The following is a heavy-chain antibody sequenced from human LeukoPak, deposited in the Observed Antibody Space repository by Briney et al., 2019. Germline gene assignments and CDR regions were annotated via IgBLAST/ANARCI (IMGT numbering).Heavy chain of an antibody. CDR1: GGSISSSSYY. Sequence: SETLSLTCTVSGGSISSSSYYWGWIRKPPGKGLGWIGSIYYSGSTYYNPSLKSRVTISVDTSKNQFSLKLSSVTAADTAVYYCARHEGITMVRTDAFDIWGQGTMVTVSS. J-gene: IGHJ3*02. CDR3: ARHEGITMVRTDAFDI. D-gene: IGHD3-10*01. CDR2: IYYSGST. V-gene: IGHV4-39*01.